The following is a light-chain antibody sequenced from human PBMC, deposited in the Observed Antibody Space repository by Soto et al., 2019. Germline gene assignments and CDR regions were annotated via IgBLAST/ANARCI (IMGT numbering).Light chain of an antibody. CDR2: GAS. Sequence: EIVLTQSPATLSLSPGESATLSCRASQSFSGSYLAWYQQKPGQAPRLLIFGASSRATGISDRFSGRGSGTDFTLSISRLEPEDFAVYYCQHYGSSVITFGQGTRLEIK. J-gene: IGKJ5*01. CDR1: QSFSGSY. CDR3: QHYGSSVIT. V-gene: IGKV3-20*01.